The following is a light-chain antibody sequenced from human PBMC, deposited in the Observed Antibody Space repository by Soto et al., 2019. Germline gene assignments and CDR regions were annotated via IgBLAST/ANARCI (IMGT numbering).Light chain of an antibody. CDR3: HSRA. CDR2: DAS. V-gene: IGKV1-5*01. Sequence: DNQMTHSPSSVPASVGDEVTITCRASQTISRWLAWYQQKPGRAPKLLIYDASTLESGVPSRFSGSGSETEFTLTISRLQPDDFATYFCHSRAFGQGTRLEIK. J-gene: IGKJ5*01. CDR1: QTISRW.